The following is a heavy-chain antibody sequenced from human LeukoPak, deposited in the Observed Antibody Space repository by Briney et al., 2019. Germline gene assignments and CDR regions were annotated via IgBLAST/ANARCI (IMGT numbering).Heavy chain of an antibody. CDR1: GGSISSGGYY. D-gene: IGHD2-2*01. CDR3: AGVGTYCSSTSCYSPIVWFDP. V-gene: IGHV4-31*03. CDR2: IYYSGST. Sequence: SQTLSLTCTVSGGSISSGGYYWSWIRQHPGKGLEWIGYIYYSGSTYYNPSLKSRVTISVDTSKNQFSLKLSSVTAADTAVYYCAGVGTYCSSTSCYSPIVWFDPWGQGTLVTVSS. J-gene: IGHJ5*02.